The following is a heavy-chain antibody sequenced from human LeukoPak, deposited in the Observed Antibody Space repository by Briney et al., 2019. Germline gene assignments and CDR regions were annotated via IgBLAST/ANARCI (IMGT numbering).Heavy chain of an antibody. Sequence: GESLKISCKCSGYSFTSYWIGWVRQMPGKGLEWMGIIYPGDSDTRYSPPFQGQVTISADKSIRTAYLQWGSLKASDTAMYYCARLSGSGYDVFDYWGQGTLVTVSS. V-gene: IGHV5-51*01. CDR1: GYSFTSYW. D-gene: IGHD5-12*01. CDR2: IYPGDSDT. CDR3: ARLSGSGYDVFDY. J-gene: IGHJ4*02.